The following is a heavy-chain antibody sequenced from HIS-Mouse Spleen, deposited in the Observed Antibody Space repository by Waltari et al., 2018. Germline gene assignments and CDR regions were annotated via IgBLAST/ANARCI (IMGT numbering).Heavy chain of an antibody. J-gene: IGHJ4*02. Sequence: EVQLLESGGGLVQPGGSLRLSCAASGFTFSSYAMSWVLQAPGKGLEWVSAFRGRGGSTDYPESVKGGLTISRDNSKNTLYLQMNRLRAEDTAVYYCAKGVLWFGELLYDYWGQGTLVTVSS. CDR1: GFTFSSYA. D-gene: IGHD3-10*01. CDR2: FRGRGGST. V-gene: IGHV3-23*01. CDR3: AKGVLWFGELLYDY.